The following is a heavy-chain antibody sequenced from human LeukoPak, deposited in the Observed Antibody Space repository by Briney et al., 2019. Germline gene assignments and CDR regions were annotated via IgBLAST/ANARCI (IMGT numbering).Heavy chain of an antibody. CDR1: GFTFSTSW. D-gene: IGHD6-19*01. V-gene: IGHV3-74*01. Sequence: GGSLRLSCAASGFTFSTSWMHWVRQAPGKGLVWVSRLNTDGSSASYADSVKGRFTITRDNTKNTLYLQMNSLRAEDTAVYYCARDHSIISPGWLFAYWGQGTLVTVSS. CDR2: LNTDGSSA. J-gene: IGHJ4*02. CDR3: ARDHSIISPGWLFAY.